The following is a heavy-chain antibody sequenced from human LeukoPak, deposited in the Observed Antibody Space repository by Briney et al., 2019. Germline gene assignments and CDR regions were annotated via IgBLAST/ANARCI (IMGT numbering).Heavy chain of an antibody. Sequence: SVKVSCKGSGYILSNNGITWVRQATGQGLEWMGWITVYNGHTNYAQKFQDRDTMTTDTSANTAYMELRSLRSDDTAVYYCARDGYSADYWGQGTLVTVSS. CDR1: GYILSNNG. CDR2: ITVYNGHT. D-gene: IGHD1-26*01. CDR3: ARDGYSADY. V-gene: IGHV1-18*01. J-gene: IGHJ4*02.